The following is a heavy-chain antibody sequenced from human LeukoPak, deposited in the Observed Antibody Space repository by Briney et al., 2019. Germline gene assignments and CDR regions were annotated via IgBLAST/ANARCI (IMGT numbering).Heavy chain of an antibody. CDR2: IYTSGST. Sequence: SETLSLTCAVYGGSFSGYYWSWIRQPAGKGLEWIGRIYTSGSTNYNPSLKSRVTMSVDTSKNQFSLKLSSVTAADTAVYYCARVSMVRGAPDYYFDYWGQGTLVTVSS. V-gene: IGHV4-59*10. CDR1: GGSFSGYY. D-gene: IGHD3-10*01. J-gene: IGHJ4*02. CDR3: ARVSMVRGAPDYYFDY.